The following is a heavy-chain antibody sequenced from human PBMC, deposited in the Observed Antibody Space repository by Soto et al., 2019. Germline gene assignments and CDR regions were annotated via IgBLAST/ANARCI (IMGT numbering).Heavy chain of an antibody. D-gene: IGHD3-16*01. CDR1: DGSISSGGYY. Sequence: SQIKCDSRTVADGSISSGGYYWSWIRQHPGKGLEWIGYIYYSGSTYYNPSLKSRVTISVDTSKNQFSLKLSSVTAADTAVYYCARVGGINWFDPWGQGTLVTVSS. CDR2: IYYSGST. J-gene: IGHJ5*02. V-gene: IGHV4-31*02. CDR3: ARVGGINWFDP.